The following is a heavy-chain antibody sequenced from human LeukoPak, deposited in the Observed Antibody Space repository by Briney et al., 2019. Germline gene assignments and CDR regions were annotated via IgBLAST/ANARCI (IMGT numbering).Heavy chain of an antibody. J-gene: IGHJ4*02. Sequence: GASVKVSCKASGYTFTSYGISWVRQAPGQGLEWMGWISAYNGNTNYAQKLQGRVTMTTVTSTSTAYMELRSLRSDDTAVYYCARCTAGGFGVVIGPFDYWGQGTLVTVSS. CDR2: ISAYNGNT. V-gene: IGHV1-18*01. CDR1: GYTFTSYG. D-gene: IGHD3-3*01. CDR3: ARCTAGGFGVVIGPFDY.